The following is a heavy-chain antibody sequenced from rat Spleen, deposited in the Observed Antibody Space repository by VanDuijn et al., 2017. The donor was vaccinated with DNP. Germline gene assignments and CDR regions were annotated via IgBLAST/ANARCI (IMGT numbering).Heavy chain of an antibody. CDR3: ARHGYGSYWYFDF. D-gene: IGHD1-3*01. V-gene: IGHV5-17*01. CDR1: GFTFSDYA. Sequence: EVQLVESGGGLVQPGRSLKLSCAASGFTFSDYAMAWVRQAPKKGLEWVATISYDGSRTYYRDSVKGRFTISRDNAKSTLYLQMDSLRSEDTATYYCARHGYGSYWYFDFWGPGTMVTVSS. J-gene: IGHJ1*01. CDR2: ISYDGSRT.